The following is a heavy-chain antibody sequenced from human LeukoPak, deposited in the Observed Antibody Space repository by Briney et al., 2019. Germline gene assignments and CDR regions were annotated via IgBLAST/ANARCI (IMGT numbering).Heavy chain of an antibody. Sequence: SETLSLTCTVSGGSVSSSYWNWIRQPAGKGLEWIGRIYNGGSTNYNPSLESRVTISVDRSKNQFSLKLTSVTAADTAVYYCANSISMDFEYCGQGTLVTVSS. D-gene: IGHD2/OR15-2a*01. V-gene: IGHV4-4*07. CDR3: ANSISMDFEY. CDR2: IYNGGST. CDR1: GGSVSSSY. J-gene: IGHJ4*02.